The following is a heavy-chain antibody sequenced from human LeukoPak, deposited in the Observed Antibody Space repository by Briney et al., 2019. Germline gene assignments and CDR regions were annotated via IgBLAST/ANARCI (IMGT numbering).Heavy chain of an antibody. D-gene: IGHD6-19*01. CDR3: ARQVVAVAGTGYFDY. Sequence: SETLSLTCTVSGGSIDSSYWTWIRQPPGKGLEWIGCISYSGNTNYNPSLKSRMTISLDTSKNQFSLKLNSVTAADTAVYFCARQVVAVAGTGYFDYWGQGTLVTVSS. V-gene: IGHV4-59*08. J-gene: IGHJ4*02. CDR2: ISYSGNT. CDR1: GGSIDSSY.